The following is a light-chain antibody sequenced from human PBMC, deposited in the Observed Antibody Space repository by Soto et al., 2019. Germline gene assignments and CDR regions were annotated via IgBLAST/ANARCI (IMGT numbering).Light chain of an antibody. CDR3: SSKSSSTTLVV. CDR1: SSDIGADNY. V-gene: IGLV2-14*01. J-gene: IGLJ2*01. Sequence: QSALTQPASVSGSPGQSVTISCTGTSSDIGADNYVSWYQQHPGKAPKLVIFEVNNRPSGVSNRFSGSRSGNTASLTISGLQAEDEADYYCSSKSSSTTLVVFGGGTKVTVL. CDR2: EVN.